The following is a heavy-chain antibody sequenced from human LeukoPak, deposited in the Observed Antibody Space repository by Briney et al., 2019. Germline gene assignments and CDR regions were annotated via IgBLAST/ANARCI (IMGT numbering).Heavy chain of an antibody. V-gene: IGHV1-8*02. Sequence: ASVKVSCKVSGYTFTSYDINWVRQGTGQGLEWLGWMNPSSGNTGYAQKFQGRVTMTRDTSISTAYMELSSLRSEDTAVYYCARVAYYYDSAGKSLKFFYGMDVWGQGITVTVSS. J-gene: IGHJ6*02. CDR3: ARVAYYYDSAGKSLKFFYGMDV. D-gene: IGHD3-22*01. CDR1: GYTFTSYD. CDR2: MNPSSGNT.